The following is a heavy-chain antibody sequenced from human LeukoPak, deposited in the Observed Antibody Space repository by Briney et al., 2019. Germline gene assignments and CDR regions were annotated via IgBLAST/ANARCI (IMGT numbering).Heavy chain of an antibody. J-gene: IGHJ4*02. CDR1: GGSFSGYY. CDR2: INHSGST. CDR3: ARGSRHIDY. Sequence: PSETLSLTCAVYGGSFSGYYWSWIRQPPGKGLEWIGEINHSGSTNYNPSLKSRVTISVDTSKNQFSLKLSSVTAADTAVYYCARGSRHIDYWGQGTLVTVSS. V-gene: IGHV4-34*01.